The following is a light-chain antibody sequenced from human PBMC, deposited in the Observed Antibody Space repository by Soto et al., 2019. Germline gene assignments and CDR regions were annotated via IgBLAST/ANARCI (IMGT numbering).Light chain of an antibody. V-gene: IGKV1-5*03. CDR2: KAS. CDR3: KQYNSYSEKT. CDR1: QSISTS. J-gene: IGKJ1*01. Sequence: DIQMTQSPSTLSAFVGDRVTITCRASQSISTSLAWYQQKPGTAPKLLIYKASNLESGVPSRFSGSGSGTEFTLTISSLQPDDFATYYCKQYNSYSEKTFGQGTKVEIQ.